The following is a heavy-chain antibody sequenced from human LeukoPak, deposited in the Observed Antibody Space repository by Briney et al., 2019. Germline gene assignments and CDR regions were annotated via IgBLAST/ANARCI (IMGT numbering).Heavy chain of an antibody. V-gene: IGHV4-59*01. D-gene: IGHD3-10*01. CDR2: IYYSGST. J-gene: IGHJ4*02. Sequence: SETLSLTCTVSGGSISGYYWNWIRQPPGKGLEWIGYIYYSGSTNYNPSLKSRVTISVDTSKNQFSLKLSSVTAADTAVYYCASARSGSYSNWGQGTLVTVSS. CDR1: GGSISGYY. CDR3: ASARSGSYSN.